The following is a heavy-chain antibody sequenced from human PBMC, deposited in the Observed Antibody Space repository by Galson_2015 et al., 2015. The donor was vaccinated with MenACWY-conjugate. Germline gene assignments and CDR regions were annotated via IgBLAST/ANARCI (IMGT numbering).Heavy chain of an antibody. CDR2: VVNDGRVT. V-gene: IGHV3-23*01. CDR1: GFMFSTFG. D-gene: IGHD5-12*01. J-gene: IGHJ5*02. CDR3: AKEEESGYSYAET. Sequence: SLRLSCAASGFMFSTFGMSWVRQAPGKGLEWVAAVVNDGRVTYHADSVKGRLTISRDNSKNMLYLDMKSLRAEDTAVYYCAKEEESGYSYAETWGQGTLVTVSS.